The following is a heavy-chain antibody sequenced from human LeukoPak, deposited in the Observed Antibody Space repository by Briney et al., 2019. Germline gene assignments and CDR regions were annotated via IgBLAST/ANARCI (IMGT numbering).Heavy chain of an antibody. CDR3: ARRDAEVFGETPLDY. CDR2: INHSGST. Sequence: PSETLSLTCAVYGGSFSGYYWSWIRQPPGKGLEWIGEINHSGSTNYNPSLKSRVTISVDTSKNQFSLKLSSVTAADTAVYYCARRDAEVFGETPLDYWGQGTLVTVSS. J-gene: IGHJ4*02. D-gene: IGHD3-10*02. CDR1: GGSFSGYY. V-gene: IGHV4-34*01.